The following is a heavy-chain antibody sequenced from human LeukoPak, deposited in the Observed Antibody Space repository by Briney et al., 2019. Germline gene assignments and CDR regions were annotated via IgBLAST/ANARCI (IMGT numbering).Heavy chain of an antibody. CDR3: ARRIAVAGYYYYYYMDV. D-gene: IGHD6-19*01. CDR2: IYHSGSA. CDR1: GYSISSGYY. J-gene: IGHJ6*03. V-gene: IGHV4-38-2*01. Sequence: PSETLSLTCAVSGYSISSGYYWGWIQQPPGKGLEWIGSIYHSGSAYYNSSPKSRVTISVDTSKNQFSLKLSSVTAADTAVYYCARRIAVAGYYYYYYMDVWGKGTTVTVSS.